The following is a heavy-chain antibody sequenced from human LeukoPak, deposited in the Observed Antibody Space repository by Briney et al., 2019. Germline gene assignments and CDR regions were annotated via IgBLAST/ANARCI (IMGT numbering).Heavy chain of an antibody. J-gene: IGHJ4*02. Sequence: ASVKVSCKASAYTFSDYYIHWVRQAPGQGPEWMGWISPYSGATNYAQRFQGRVTMTRDTSISTAYMELSSLTPDDTAVYYCASGSPRLGVPGTTVDYWGQGAPVTVSS. CDR3: ASGSPRLGVPGTTVDY. D-gene: IGHD6-19*01. CDR2: ISPYSGAT. V-gene: IGHV1-2*02. CDR1: AYTFSDYY.